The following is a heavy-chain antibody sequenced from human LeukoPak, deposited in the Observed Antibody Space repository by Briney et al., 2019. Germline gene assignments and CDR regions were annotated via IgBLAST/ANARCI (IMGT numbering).Heavy chain of an antibody. V-gene: IGHV1-8*01. Sequence: ASVKVSWKASRYTFTSYDINWVRQATGQGREWKGWMNPNRSNTGCAQKFQGRVTMTRNTSISTAYMELGSLRSEDTAVYYCARGGGYSSSWSYYYYGMDVWGQGTTVTVSS. CDR3: ARGGGYSSSWSYYYYGMDV. CDR2: MNPNRSNT. J-gene: IGHJ6*02. D-gene: IGHD6-13*01. CDR1: RYTFTSYD.